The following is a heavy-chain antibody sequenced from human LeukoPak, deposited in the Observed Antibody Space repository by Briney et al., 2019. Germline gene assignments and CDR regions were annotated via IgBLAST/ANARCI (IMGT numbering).Heavy chain of an antibody. V-gene: IGHV1-2*02. CDR1: GYTFTGYY. J-gene: IGHJ6*03. CDR2: INPNSGGT. Sequence: ASVKVSCKASGYTFTGYYMHWVRQAPGQGLEWMGWINPNSGGTNYAQKFQGRVTMTRDTSISTAYMELSRLRSDDTAVYYCAREYYDFWSGYFPYYYYYYMDVWGEGTTVTVS. D-gene: IGHD3-3*01. CDR3: AREYYDFWSGYFPYYYYYYMDV.